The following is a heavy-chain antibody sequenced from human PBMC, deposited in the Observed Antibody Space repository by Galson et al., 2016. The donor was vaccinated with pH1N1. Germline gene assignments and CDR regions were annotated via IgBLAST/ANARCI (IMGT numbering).Heavy chain of an antibody. D-gene: IGHD3-10*01. CDR3: ARDRGAFDI. Sequence: SVKVSCKASGYTFSNYGITWVRQAPGQGLEWMGWISAYDGNTIYAQRSQGRVTMTTDTSTSTADMELGSLRPDDTAIYYCARDRGAFDIWGQGTMVTVSS. CDR2: ISAYDGNT. V-gene: IGHV1-18*01. CDR1: GYTFSNYG. J-gene: IGHJ3*02.